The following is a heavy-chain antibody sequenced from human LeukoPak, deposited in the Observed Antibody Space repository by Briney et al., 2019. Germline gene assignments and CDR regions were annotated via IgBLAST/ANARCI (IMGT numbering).Heavy chain of an antibody. D-gene: IGHD3-10*01. Sequence: SETLSLTCTVSGYSISSGYYWGWIRQSPGKGLEWIGSIYHSGSTNYNPSLKSRVTVSVDTSKNQFSLKLNSVTAADTAVYYCARRIRGVNDAFDIWGQGTMVTVSS. CDR1: GYSISSGYY. CDR2: IYHSGST. CDR3: ARRIRGVNDAFDI. V-gene: IGHV4-38-2*02. J-gene: IGHJ3*02.